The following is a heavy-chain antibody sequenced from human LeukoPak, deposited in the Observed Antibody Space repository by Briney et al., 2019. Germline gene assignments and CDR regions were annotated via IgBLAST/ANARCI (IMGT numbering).Heavy chain of an antibody. V-gene: IGHV4-4*09. CDR1: NGSISSSY. Sequence: SETLSLTCSVSNGSISSSYWSWVRQPPGKSLEWIGYINNTGRGNYNPSLKSRVTISVDTSKNQFSLTLPSVTAADTATYYCARQASYSFYAMDVWGPGTTVTVSS. J-gene: IGHJ6*02. CDR3: ARQASYSFYAMDV. CDR2: INNTGRG.